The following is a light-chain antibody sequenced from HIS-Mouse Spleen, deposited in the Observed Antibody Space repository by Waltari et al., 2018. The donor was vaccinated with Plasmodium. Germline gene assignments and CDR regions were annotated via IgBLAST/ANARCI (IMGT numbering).Light chain of an antibody. V-gene: IGKV3-20*01. J-gene: IGKJ5*01. Sequence: EIVLTQSPGTLSLSPGERATLSGRASQSVSSSYLAWYQQKPGQAPRLLILGASSRATGIPDRCSGSGSGTDFTLTISRLEPEDFAVYYCQQYGSSPITFGQGTRLEIK. CDR3: QQYGSSPIT. CDR2: GAS. CDR1: QSVSSSY.